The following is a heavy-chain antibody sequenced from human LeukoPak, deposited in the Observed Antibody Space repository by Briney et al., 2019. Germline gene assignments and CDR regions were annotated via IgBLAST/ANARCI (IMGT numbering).Heavy chain of an antibody. D-gene: IGHD3-22*01. CDR3: ARPLLYDSSVREVDY. Sequence: GESLKISCKSSGYSFTSYWIGWVRQMPGKGLEWMGIIYPGDSDTRYSPSFQGQVTISADKSISTAYLQWSSLKASDTAMYYCARPLLYDSSVREVDYWGQGTLVTVSS. CDR1: GYSFTSYW. CDR2: IYPGDSDT. V-gene: IGHV5-51*01. J-gene: IGHJ4*02.